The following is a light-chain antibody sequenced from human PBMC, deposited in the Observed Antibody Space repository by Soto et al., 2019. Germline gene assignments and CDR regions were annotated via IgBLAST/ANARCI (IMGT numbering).Light chain of an antibody. Sequence: EIVLTQSPGTLHLSPGERATLSCRASQSVSSSYLTWYQQKPGQAPRLLIYGASSRAAGIPDRFSGSGSGTDFTLTISRLEPEDFAVYYCQQYGSSPLTFGGWTKVEIK. J-gene: IGKJ4*01. CDR1: QSVSSSY. CDR3: QQYGSSPLT. V-gene: IGKV3-20*01. CDR2: GAS.